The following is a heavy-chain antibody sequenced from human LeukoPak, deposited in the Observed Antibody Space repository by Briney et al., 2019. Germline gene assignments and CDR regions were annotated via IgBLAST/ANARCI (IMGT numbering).Heavy chain of an antibody. V-gene: IGHV4-31*03. J-gene: IGHJ6*02. CDR3: ARADGDQLLLEPYYGVDV. CDR2: IYYSGST. D-gene: IGHD2-15*01. Sequence: SETLSLTCTVSGGSIGSGGYYWSWIRQHPGKGLEWIGYIYYSGSTYYNPSLKSRVTISVDTSKNQFSLKLSSVTAADTAVYYCARADGDQLLLEPYYGVDVWGQGTTVTISS. CDR1: GGSIGSGGYY.